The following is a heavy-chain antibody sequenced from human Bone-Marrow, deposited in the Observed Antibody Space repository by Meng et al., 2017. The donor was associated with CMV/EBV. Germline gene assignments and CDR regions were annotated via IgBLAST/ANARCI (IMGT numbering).Heavy chain of an antibody. Sequence: GESLKISCAASGFTFSSYSMNWVRQAPGKGLEWVSSISSSSSYIYYADSVKGRFTISRDNAKNSLYLQMNSLRAEDTAVYYCARDESRPSAVWGQGTTVTVPS. CDR1: GFTFSSYS. V-gene: IGHV3-21*01. J-gene: IGHJ6*02. D-gene: IGHD6-6*01. CDR3: ARDESRPSAV. CDR2: ISSSSSYI.